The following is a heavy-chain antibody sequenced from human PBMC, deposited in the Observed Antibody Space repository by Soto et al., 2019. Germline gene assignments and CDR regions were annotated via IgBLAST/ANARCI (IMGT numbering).Heavy chain of an antibody. CDR2: MNPNSGNT. V-gene: IGHV1-8*01. D-gene: IGHD2-8*01. Sequence: QVQLVQSGAEVKKPAASVKVSCKASGYTFTSYDINWVRQATGQGLEWMGWMNPNSGNTGYAQKLQGRVTMTRNTSISTAYMELSSLRSEDTAVYYCARSKDIVLMVYAIGGCDVWGQGTTVTVSS. J-gene: IGHJ6*02. CDR1: GYTFTSYD. CDR3: ARSKDIVLMVYAIGGCDV.